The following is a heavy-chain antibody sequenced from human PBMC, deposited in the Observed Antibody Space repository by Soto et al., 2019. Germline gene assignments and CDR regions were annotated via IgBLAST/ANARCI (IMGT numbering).Heavy chain of an antibody. D-gene: IGHD3-22*01. V-gene: IGHV3-23*01. CDR3: AREVNDYYDSIHWYFDL. Sequence: GPLRLSCAASGFTFSTYAMAWVRQAPGKGLEWVSGVSASGLNTDYADPVKGRFYISRDNSKNTVSLHMNSLRAEDTALYYCAREVNDYYDSIHWYFDLWGRGTLVTVSS. CDR1: GFTFSTYA. CDR2: VSASGLNT. J-gene: IGHJ2*01.